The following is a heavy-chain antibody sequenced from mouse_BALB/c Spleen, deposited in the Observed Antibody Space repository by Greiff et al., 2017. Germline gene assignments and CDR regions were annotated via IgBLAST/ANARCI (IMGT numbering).Heavy chain of an antibody. Sequence: EVKVVESGGGLVQPGGSRKLSCAASGFTFSSFGMHWVRQAPEKGLEWVAYISSGSSTIYYADTVKGRFTISRDNPKNTLFLQMTSLRSEDTAMYYCARDYGSSYVVFDYWGQGTTLTVSS. D-gene: IGHD1-1*01. CDR1: GFTFSSFG. J-gene: IGHJ2*01. CDR3: ARDYGSSYVVFDY. V-gene: IGHV5-17*02. CDR2: ISSGSSTI.